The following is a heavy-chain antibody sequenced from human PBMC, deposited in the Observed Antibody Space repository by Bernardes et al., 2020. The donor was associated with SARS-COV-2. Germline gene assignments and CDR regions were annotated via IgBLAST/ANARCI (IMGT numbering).Heavy chain of an antibody. CDR3: AREDRDITGTTSAFDI. V-gene: IGHV3-53*01. J-gene: IGHJ3*02. Sequence: GGSLRLSCAASGFTVSSNYMSWVRQAPGKGLEWVSVIYSGGSTYYADSVKGRFTISRDNSKNTLYLQMNSLRAEDTAVYYCAREDRDITGTTSAFDIWGQGTMVTVSS. CDR1: GFTVSSNY. CDR2: IYSGGST. D-gene: IGHD1-20*01.